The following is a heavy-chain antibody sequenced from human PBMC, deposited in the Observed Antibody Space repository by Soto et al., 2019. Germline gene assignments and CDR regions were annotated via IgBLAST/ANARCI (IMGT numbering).Heavy chain of an antibody. CDR3: ARLTYCSGGSCYDPDAFDI. CDR2: ITSTSAYI. D-gene: IGHD2-15*01. CDR1: GFTFSSYT. V-gene: IGHV3-21*01. Sequence: EVQLVESGGGLVKPGGSLRLSCAASGFTFSSYTMNWVRQAPGKGLEWVSSITSTSAYIYYADSVKGRFTISSDNAKNSLYLQMNSLRAEDTAVYYCARLTYCSGGSCYDPDAFDIWGQGTMVTVSS. J-gene: IGHJ3*02.